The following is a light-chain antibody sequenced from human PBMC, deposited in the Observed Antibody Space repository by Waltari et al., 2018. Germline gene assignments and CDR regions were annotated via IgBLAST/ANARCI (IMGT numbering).Light chain of an antibody. CDR3: QHYVSLPVT. CDR2: GAS. CDR1: QSVSRA. V-gene: IGKV3-20*01. Sequence: EIVLTQSPGTLSLSQGDRATLSCRASQSVSRALACYQQNPGQAPRLLIYGASNRATGIPDRFSGSGSGTDFSLIISRLEPEDFAVYYCQHYVSLPVTFGQGTKVEIK. J-gene: IGKJ1*01.